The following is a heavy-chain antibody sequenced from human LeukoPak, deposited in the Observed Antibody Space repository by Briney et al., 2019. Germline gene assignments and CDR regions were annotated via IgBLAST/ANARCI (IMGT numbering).Heavy chain of an antibody. J-gene: IGHJ4*02. CDR2: ISYDGSNK. CDR1: GFTFSSYA. Sequence: PGRSLRLSCAASGFTFSSYAIHWVRQAPGKGLEWVAVISYDGSNKYYADSVKGRFTISRGNSKNTLYLQMNSLRAEDTAVYYCARDQGSSSYLDYWGQGTLVTVSS. V-gene: IGHV3-30*04. D-gene: IGHD6-13*01. CDR3: ARDQGSSSYLDY.